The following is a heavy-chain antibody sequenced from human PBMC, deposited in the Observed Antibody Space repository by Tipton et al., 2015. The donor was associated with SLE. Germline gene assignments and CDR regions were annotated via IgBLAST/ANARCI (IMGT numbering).Heavy chain of an antibody. CDR3: AGMAGGGAYYYYGMDV. CDR1: GGSISSVNYY. Sequence: TLSLTCTVSGGSISSVNYYWSWIRQPAGKGLEWIGHIYTSGSTNYNPSLKGRVTISVDTSKNQFSLKVSSVTAADTAVYYCAGMAGGGAYYYYGMDVWGQGTTVTVSS. V-gene: IGHV4-61*09. D-gene: IGHD2-21*01. CDR2: IYTSGST. J-gene: IGHJ6*02.